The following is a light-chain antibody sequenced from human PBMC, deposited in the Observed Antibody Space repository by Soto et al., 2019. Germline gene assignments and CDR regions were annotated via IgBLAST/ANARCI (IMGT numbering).Light chain of an antibody. Sequence: ASQMTQSPSSLSASVGDRVTITCRTSQDIRNKLRWFQQKPGKAPELLIYAAPTLQSGVQSRSSGSGSGTDFTLTISCLQPEDFATYYCLQDHNYAWTFGQGTKVDIK. CDR2: AAP. V-gene: IGKV1-6*01. CDR3: LQDHNYAWT. J-gene: IGKJ1*01. CDR1: QDIRNK.